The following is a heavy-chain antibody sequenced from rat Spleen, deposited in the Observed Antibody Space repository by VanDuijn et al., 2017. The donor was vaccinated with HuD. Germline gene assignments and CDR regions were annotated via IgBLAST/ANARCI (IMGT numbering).Heavy chain of an antibody. D-gene: IGHD1-12*02. V-gene: IGHV5-29*01. Sequence: EVQLVESGGGLVQPGRSLKLSCAASGFTFSNYGMAWVRQAPTKGLEWVATISYDGSSTYYRDSVKGRFTISRDNAKGTLYLQMDSLRSEDTATYYCTTDTFYDGTYYPGGFDYWGQGVMVTVSS. CDR3: TTDTFYDGTYYPGGFDY. CDR1: GFTFSNYG. J-gene: IGHJ2*01. CDR2: ISYDGSST.